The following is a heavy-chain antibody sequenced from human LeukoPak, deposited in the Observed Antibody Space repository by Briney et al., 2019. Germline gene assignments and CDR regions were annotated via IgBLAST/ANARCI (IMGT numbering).Heavy chain of an antibody. CDR1: GDSISSGSYY. V-gene: IGHV4-30-4*07. D-gene: IGHD3-3*01. Sequence: SQTLSLTCTVSGDSISSGSYYWSWIRQPPGKGLEWIGYIYYSGSTYYNPSLKSRVTISVDTSKNQFSLKLSSVTAADTAVYYCARAGVPAPDNWFDPWGQGTLVTVSS. CDR2: IYYSGST. J-gene: IGHJ5*02. CDR3: ARAGVPAPDNWFDP.